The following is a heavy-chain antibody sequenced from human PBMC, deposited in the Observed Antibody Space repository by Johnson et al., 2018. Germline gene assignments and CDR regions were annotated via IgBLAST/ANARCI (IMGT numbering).Heavy chain of an antibody. CDR2: ISYDGSNK. V-gene: IGHV3-30*18. Sequence: QVQLVESGGGVVQPGRSLRLSCAASGFTFSSYGMHWVRQAPGKGLEWVAVISYDGSNKYYADSVKGRFTISRDNSKNTLYLEMNSLRAEDTAVYYCAKGGTVTAGDGMDVWGQGTTVTVSS. D-gene: IGHD4-11*01. J-gene: IGHJ6*02. CDR3: AKGGTVTAGDGMDV. CDR1: GFTFSSYG.